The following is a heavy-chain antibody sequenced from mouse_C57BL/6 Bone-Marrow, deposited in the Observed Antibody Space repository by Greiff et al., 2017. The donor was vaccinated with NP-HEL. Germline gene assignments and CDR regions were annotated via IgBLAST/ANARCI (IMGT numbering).Heavy chain of an antibody. V-gene: IGHV1-50*01. Sequence: QVQLQQPGAELVKPGASVKLSCKASGYTFTSYWMQWVKQRPGQGLEWIGEIDPSDSYTNYNQKFKGKATLTVDTSSSTAYMQLSSLTSEDSAVYYCARGKRWLLTFAYWGQGTLVTVSA. D-gene: IGHD2-3*01. CDR3: ARGKRWLLTFAY. CDR1: GYTFTSYW. CDR2: IDPSDSYT. J-gene: IGHJ3*01.